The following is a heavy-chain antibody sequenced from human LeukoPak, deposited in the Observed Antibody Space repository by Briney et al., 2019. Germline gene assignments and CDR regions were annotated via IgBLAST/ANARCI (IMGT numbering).Heavy chain of an antibody. CDR3: AKDLRGYRSYYYYGMDV. J-gene: IGHJ6*02. Sequence: GGSLRLSCAASGFTFTDYDMTWVRQSPGKGLEWVSGISDSGGHTYYADSVKGRFTISRDNSKNTLYLQMNSLRAEDTAVYYCAKDLRGYRSYYYYGMDVWGQGTTVTVSS. CDR2: ISDSGGHT. D-gene: IGHD5-12*01. CDR1: GFTFTDYD. V-gene: IGHV3-23*01.